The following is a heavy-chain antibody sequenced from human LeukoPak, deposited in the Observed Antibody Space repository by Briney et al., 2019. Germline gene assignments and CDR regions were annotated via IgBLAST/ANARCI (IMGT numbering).Heavy chain of an antibody. CDR1: GYSFTSYW. CDR2: IYPGDSDT. J-gene: IGHJ4*02. V-gene: IGHV5-51*01. CDR3: ARRLGPRGYFDH. D-gene: IGHD6-19*01. Sequence: GESLKISCKVTGYSFTSYWIGWVRQMPGKGLEWMGIIYPGDSDTRYSPSFQGQVTISADKSINTAYLQWSDLKASDTAMYYCARRLGPRGYFDHWGQGTLVTVSS.